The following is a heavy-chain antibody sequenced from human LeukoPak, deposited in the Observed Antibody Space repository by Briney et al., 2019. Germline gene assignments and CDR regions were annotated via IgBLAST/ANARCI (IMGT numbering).Heavy chain of an antibody. V-gene: IGHV3-48*03. CDR1: GFTFSSYE. J-gene: IGHJ6*04. D-gene: IGHD3-10*01. Sequence: GGSLRLSCAASGFTFSSYEMNWVRQAPGKGLEWVSYISSSGCTIYYADSVKGRFTISRDNAKNSLYLQMNNLRAEDTAVYYCARDEYYGSGSKSFHYYVMDVWGKGTTITVSS. CDR2: ISSSGCTI. CDR3: ARDEYYGSGSKSFHYYVMDV.